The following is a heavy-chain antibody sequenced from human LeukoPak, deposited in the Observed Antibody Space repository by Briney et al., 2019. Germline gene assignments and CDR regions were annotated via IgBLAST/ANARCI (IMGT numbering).Heavy chain of an antibody. CDR2: MNSNSGGT. CDR3: ARIQSRIIAARPGNPAFDY. Sequence: ASVKVSCKASGYTFTGYYMHWVRQAPGQGLEWMGWMNSNSGGTNYAQKFQGRVTMTRDTSISTAYMEVSRLRSDDTAVYYCARIQSRIIAARPGNPAFDYWGRGTLVTVSS. CDR1: GYTFTGYY. V-gene: IGHV1-2*02. J-gene: IGHJ4*02. D-gene: IGHD6-6*01.